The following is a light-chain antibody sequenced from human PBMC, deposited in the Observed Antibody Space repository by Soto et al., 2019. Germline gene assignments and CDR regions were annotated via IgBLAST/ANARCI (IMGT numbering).Light chain of an antibody. J-gene: IGKJ2*01. CDR1: QGISSF. CDR3: QQYVSDPYT. V-gene: IGKV1-8*01. CDR2: AAG. Sequence: AIRMTQSPSSISASTGDRVTITCRSSQGISSFLAWYQQKPGKAPKLLIYAAGTLQRGAPSRFSASRSGTDFTLTIRRLQSEDFATYFCQQYVSDPYTFGQGTKLEI.